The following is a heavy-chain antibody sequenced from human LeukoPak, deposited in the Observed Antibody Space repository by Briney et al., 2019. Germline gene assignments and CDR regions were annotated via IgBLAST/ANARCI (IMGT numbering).Heavy chain of an antibody. CDR2: ISYSGST. CDR3: ARQPRSRSSGHLDY. V-gene: IGHV4-59*08. J-gene: IGHJ4*02. CDR1: GGSISNYY. D-gene: IGHD6-19*01. Sequence: PSETLSLTCTVSGGSISNYYWSWIWQPPGKGLELIGYISYSGSTNYNPSLKSRVTISVDTSKNQFSLKLSSVTAADTAVYYCARQPRSRSSGHLDYWGQGTLVTVSS.